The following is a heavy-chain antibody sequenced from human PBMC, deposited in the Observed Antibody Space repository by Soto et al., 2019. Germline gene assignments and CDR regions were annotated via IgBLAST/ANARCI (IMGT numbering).Heavy chain of an antibody. CDR3: ASGRTERLGSWLAPPPDY. Sequence: QVQLQESGPGLVKPSETLSLTCTVSGGSISSYYWSWIRQPPGKGLEWIGYIYYSGSTNYNPSLKSRVTISVDTSKHPFSLKLSSVTAADTAVYYCASGRTERLGSWLAPPPDYWGQGTLVTVSS. D-gene: IGHD6-19*01. CDR2: IYYSGST. J-gene: IGHJ4*02. CDR1: GGSISSYY. V-gene: IGHV4-59*08.